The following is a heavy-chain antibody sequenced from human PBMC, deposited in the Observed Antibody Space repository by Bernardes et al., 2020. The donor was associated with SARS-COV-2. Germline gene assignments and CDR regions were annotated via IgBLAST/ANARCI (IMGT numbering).Heavy chain of an antibody. V-gene: IGHV4-59*08. J-gene: IGHJ4*02. CDR2: IYDSGIT. Sequence: SETLSLTCSVSGGSIRSHQWSWIRQSPGKGLEWIGWIYDSGITNYNPSLKSRVSMSVDMSKNQFSLKLKSVTAADTAVYYCARHVRDSNGYYYVFFDLWGQGTLVSVSS. D-gene: IGHD3-22*01. CDR3: ARHVRDSNGYYYVFFDL. CDR1: GGSIRSHQ.